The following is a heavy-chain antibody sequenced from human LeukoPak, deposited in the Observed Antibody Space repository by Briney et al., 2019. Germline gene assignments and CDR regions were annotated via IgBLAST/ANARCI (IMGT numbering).Heavy chain of an antibody. CDR2: IYYSGST. CDR1: GGSISSYY. Sequence: PSETLSLTCTASGGSISSYYWSWLRQPPGKGLKWIGYIYYSGSTHYNTSLKSRVTISVDTSKNQFSLKLSSVTAADTAVYYCARLRIAVAAPLNQFSYGMDVWGQGTTVTVSS. V-gene: IGHV4-59*08. D-gene: IGHD6-19*01. J-gene: IGHJ6*02. CDR3: ARLRIAVAAPLNQFSYGMDV.